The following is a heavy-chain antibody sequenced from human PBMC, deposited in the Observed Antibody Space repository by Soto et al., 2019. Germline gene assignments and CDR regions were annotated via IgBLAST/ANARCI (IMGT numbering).Heavy chain of an antibody. Sequence: PSETLSLTCTVSGGSISTYYWSWIRQPPGKGLEWIGYIYYSGSTNYNPSLKSRVTMSVDTSKNQFSLKLSSVTAADTAVYYCARGGSSGCYYWFGPWGQGNLGAVSS. CDR1: GGSISTYY. CDR3: ARGGSSGCYYWFGP. CDR2: IYYSGST. D-gene: IGHD1-26*01. J-gene: IGHJ5*02. V-gene: IGHV4-59*01.